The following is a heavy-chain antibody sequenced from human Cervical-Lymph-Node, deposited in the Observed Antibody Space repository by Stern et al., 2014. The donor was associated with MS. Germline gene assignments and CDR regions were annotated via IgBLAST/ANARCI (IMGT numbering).Heavy chain of an antibody. Sequence: VQLLESGPGLVKPSETLSLTCTVSGGSISSYYWSWIRQPPGKGLEWIGYIYYSGSTNYNPSLKSRVTISVDTSKNQFSLKLSSVTAADTAVYYCARVFPGGAFDYWGQGTLVTVSS. CDR1: GGSISSYY. CDR3: ARVFPGGAFDY. CDR2: IYYSGST. V-gene: IGHV4-59*01. D-gene: IGHD2-21*01. J-gene: IGHJ4*02.